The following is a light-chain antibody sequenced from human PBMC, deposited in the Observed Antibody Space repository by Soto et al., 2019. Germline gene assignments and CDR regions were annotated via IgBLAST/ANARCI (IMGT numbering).Light chain of an antibody. J-gene: IGLJ1*01. Sequence: QSALTQPASVSGSPGQSITISCTGTSSDVGGYNYVSWYQHHPGKAPKLMIHEVSDRPSGISNRFSGSKSRNTASLTISGLQAEEEADYYCSSYRSDTTYVFGTGTKLTVL. CDR2: EVS. V-gene: IGLV2-14*01. CDR1: SSDVGGYNY. CDR3: SSYRSDTTYV.